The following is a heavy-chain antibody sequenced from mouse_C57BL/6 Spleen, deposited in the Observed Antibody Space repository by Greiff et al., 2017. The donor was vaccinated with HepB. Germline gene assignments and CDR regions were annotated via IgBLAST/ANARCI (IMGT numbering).Heavy chain of an antibody. CDR2: IHPNSGST. Sequence: QVQLKQPGAELVKPGASVKLSCKASGYTFTSYWMHWVKQRPGQGLEWIGMIHPNSGSTNYNEKFKSKATLTVDKSSSTAYMQLSSLTSEDSAVYYCAREGRGITTVVAPYFDYWGQGTTLTVSS. CDR1: GYTFTSYW. V-gene: IGHV1-64*01. J-gene: IGHJ2*01. D-gene: IGHD1-1*01. CDR3: AREGRGITTVVAPYFDY.